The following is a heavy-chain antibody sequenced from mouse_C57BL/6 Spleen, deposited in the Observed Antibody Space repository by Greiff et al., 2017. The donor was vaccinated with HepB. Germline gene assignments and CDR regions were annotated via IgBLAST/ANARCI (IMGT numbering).Heavy chain of an antibody. V-gene: IGHV1-19*01. Sequence: VQLKESGPVLVKPGASVKMSCKASGYTFTDYYMNWVKQSHGKSLEWIGVINPYNGGTSYNQKFKGKATLTVDKSSSTAYMELNSLTSEDSAVYYCARGDTRFSFDYWGQGTTLTVSS. CDR2: INPYNGGT. CDR3: ARGDTRFSFDY. CDR1: GYTFTDYY. D-gene: IGHD5-1-1*01. J-gene: IGHJ2*01.